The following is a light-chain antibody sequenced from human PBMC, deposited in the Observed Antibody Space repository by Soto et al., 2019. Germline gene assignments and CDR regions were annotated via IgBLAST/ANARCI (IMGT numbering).Light chain of an antibody. CDR1: SSNIGSNT. V-gene: IGLV1-44*01. J-gene: IGLJ1*01. CDR3: AAWDDSLNGYYV. CDR2: SNN. Sequence: QSVLTQPPSASGSPGQRVTISCSGSSSNIGSNTVNWYQQLPGTAPKLLIYSNNQRPSGVPDRFSGSKSGTSASLSISGLQFEDEADDYCAAWDDSLNGYYVFGTGTKVTVL.